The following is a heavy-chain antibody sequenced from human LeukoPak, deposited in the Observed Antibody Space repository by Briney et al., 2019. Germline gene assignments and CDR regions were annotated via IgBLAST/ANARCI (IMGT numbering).Heavy chain of an antibody. D-gene: IGHD3-22*01. J-gene: IGHJ4*02. V-gene: IGHV4-39*01. CDR1: GCSISSSSYY. CDR3: ARLHYYDSSGYPYFDY. Sequence: SETLSLTGTVSGCSISSSSYYWGWIRQPPGKGLEWIGSIYYSGSTYYNPSLKSRVTISVDTSKNQFSLKLSSVTAADTAVYYCARLHYYDSSGYPYFDYWGQGTLVAVSS. CDR2: IYYSGST.